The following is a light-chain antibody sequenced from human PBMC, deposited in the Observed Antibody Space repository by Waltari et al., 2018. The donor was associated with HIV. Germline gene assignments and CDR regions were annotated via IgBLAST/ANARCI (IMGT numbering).Light chain of an antibody. CDR1: SSDIGGYHY. Sequence: QSALTQPPSASGSPGQSLTISCTGTSSDIGGYHYVSCYQQHPGKAPKLMIYEVSKRPSGVPDRFSGSKSGNTASLTVSGLQAEDEADYYCSSFAGSNNLGVFGGGTKLTVL. CDR2: EVS. J-gene: IGLJ3*02. CDR3: SSFAGSNNLGV. V-gene: IGLV2-8*01.